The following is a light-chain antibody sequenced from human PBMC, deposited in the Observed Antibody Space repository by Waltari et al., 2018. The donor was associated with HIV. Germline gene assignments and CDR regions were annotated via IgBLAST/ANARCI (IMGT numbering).Light chain of an antibody. CDR2: DVN. J-gene: IGLJ3*02. V-gene: IGLV2-18*02. CDR1: SSDFGGYAR. Sequence: QSALTQPPSVSGSPGQSVTISCTGVSSDFGGYARFSWYRQVPGTAPKLMIYDVNARPSGVPDRFSGSKSDNTASLTISGLRAEDEAVYFCGSYTTTSTWLFGGGTEVTVL. CDR3: GSYTTTSTWL.